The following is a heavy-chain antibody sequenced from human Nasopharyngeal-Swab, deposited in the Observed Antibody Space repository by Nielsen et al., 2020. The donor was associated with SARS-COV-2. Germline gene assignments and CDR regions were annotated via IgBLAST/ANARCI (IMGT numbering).Heavy chain of an antibody. D-gene: IGHD4-17*01. CDR2: IYTSGST. Sequence: SETLSLTCTVSGGSISSYSWSWIRQPAGKGLEWIGRIYTSGSTNYNPSLKSRVTMSVDTSKNQFSLKLSSVTAADTAVYYCARDRKEMSGYGDGPLDYWGQGTLVTVSS. CDR1: GGSISSYS. J-gene: IGHJ4*02. V-gene: IGHV4-4*07. CDR3: ARDRKEMSGYGDGPLDY.